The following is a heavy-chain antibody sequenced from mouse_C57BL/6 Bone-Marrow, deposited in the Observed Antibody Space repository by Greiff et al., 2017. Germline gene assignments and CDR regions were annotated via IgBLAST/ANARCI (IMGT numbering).Heavy chain of an antibody. D-gene: IGHD1-1*01. CDR2: IWWDDDK. J-gene: IGHJ4*01. CDR1: GFSLSTFGMG. CDR3: ARPQITTVGHYYAMDY. Sequence: QVTLKVCGPGILQPSQTLSLTCSFSGFSLSTFGMGVGWIRQPSGKGLEWLAHIWWDDDKYYNPALKSRLTISKATSKNHVFLKIANVDTADTATYYSARPQITTVGHYYAMDYWGQGTSVTVSS. V-gene: IGHV8-8*01.